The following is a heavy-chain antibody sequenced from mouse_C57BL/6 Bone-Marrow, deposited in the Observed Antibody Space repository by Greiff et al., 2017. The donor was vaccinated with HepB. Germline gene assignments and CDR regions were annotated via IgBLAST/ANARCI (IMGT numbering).Heavy chain of an antibody. Sequence: EVKLVESGGGLVQPGGSLSLSCAASGFTFTDYYMSWVRQPPGKALEWLGFIRNKANGYTTEYSASVKGRFTISRDNSQSILYLQMNALRAEDSATYYCARLRWLLPYFDYWGQGTTLTVSS. D-gene: IGHD2-3*01. CDR1: GFTFTDYY. CDR2: IRNKANGYTT. J-gene: IGHJ2*01. CDR3: ARLRWLLPYFDY. V-gene: IGHV7-3*01.